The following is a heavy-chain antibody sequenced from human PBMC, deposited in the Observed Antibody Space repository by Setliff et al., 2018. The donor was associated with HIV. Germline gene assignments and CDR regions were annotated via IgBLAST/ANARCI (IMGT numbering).Heavy chain of an antibody. J-gene: IGHJ4*02. CDR2: ILHSGGT. V-gene: IGHV4-34*01. Sequence: NPSETLSLTCAVYGGSFSGYYWTWIRQPPGRGLEWIGEILHSGGTNYNRSLKSRVTISVDTSKNQFSRNLSSVTAADTAVYYCARGGLGVVGAIDYWSQGTLVTVSS. CDR3: ARGGLGVVGAIDY. D-gene: IGHD2-15*01. CDR1: GGSFSGYY.